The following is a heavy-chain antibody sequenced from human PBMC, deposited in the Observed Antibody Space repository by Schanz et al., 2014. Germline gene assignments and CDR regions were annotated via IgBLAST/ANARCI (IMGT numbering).Heavy chain of an antibody. CDR3: ARDSGSSSWYPSDY. CDR1: GFTFHTYD. CDR2: ISHDGHRD. D-gene: IGHD6-13*01. Sequence: DLEESGGGVVQPGRSLRLSCAASGFTFHTYDMHWVRQAPGKGLEWVAQISHDGHRDFYADSVKGRFTISRDNSKSTLYLQVNSLRAEDTALYYCARDSGSSSWYPSDYWGQGTLVTVSS. J-gene: IGHJ4*02. V-gene: IGHV3-30-3*01.